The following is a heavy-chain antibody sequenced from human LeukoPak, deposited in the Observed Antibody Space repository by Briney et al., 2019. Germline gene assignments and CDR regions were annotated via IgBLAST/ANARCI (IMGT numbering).Heavy chain of an antibody. V-gene: IGHV3-48*01. CDR2: ISSSSSTI. CDR1: GGSISSYY. D-gene: IGHD6-13*01. CDR3: ARGALGYSSSWGTFDY. J-gene: IGHJ4*02. Sequence: ETLSLTCTVSGGSISSYYWSWIRQPPGKGLEWVSYISSSSSTIYYADSVKGRFTISRDNAKNSLYLQMNSLRAEDTAVYYCARGALGYSSSWGTFDYWGQGTLVTVSS.